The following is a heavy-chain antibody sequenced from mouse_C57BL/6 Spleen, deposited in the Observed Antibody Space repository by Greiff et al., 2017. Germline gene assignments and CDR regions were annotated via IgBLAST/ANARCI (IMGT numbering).Heavy chain of an antibody. Sequence: QVQLQQPGAELVKPGASVKMSCKASGYTFTSYWITWVKQRPGQGLEWIGDIYPGSGSTNYNEKFKSKATLTVDTSSSTAYLQLSSLTTEDSAVYYCARPLRPFFDYWGQGTTLTVSS. CDR2: IYPGSGST. V-gene: IGHV1-55*01. D-gene: IGHD3-2*02. CDR3: ARPLRPFFDY. J-gene: IGHJ2*01. CDR1: GYTFTSYW.